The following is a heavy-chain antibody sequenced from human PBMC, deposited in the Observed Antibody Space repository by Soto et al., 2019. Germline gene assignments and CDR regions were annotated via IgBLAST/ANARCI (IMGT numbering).Heavy chain of an antibody. CDR2: ISYSADKT. CDR3: ARRARTATTNWGAFDV. Sequence: EVQLLESGGGLVQPGGSLRLSCAASGFTFNTYVMNWVRQAPGKGLEWVSTISYSADKTHYADSVKGRFTISRDNSRDTLFLKMNSMRADDAAVYYCARRARTATTNWGAFDVWGPGTMVTVSS. D-gene: IGHD1-7*01. CDR1: GFTFNTYV. V-gene: IGHV3-23*01. J-gene: IGHJ3*01.